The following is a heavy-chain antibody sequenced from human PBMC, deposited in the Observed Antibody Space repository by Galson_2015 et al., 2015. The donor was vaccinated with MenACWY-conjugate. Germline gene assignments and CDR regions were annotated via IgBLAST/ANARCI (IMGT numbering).Heavy chain of an antibody. CDR1: GFTFSNYA. CDR2: ISGSGGTT. Sequence: SLRLSCAASGFTFSNYAMTWVRQAPGKGLEWVSTISGSGGTTYYADSVKGRFTISSDNSKNTLYSQMNSLRAEDTAVYYCAKGRLFGDYWGQGTLVSVSS. D-gene: IGHD3-10*01. CDR3: AKGRLFGDY. V-gene: IGHV3-23*01. J-gene: IGHJ4*02.